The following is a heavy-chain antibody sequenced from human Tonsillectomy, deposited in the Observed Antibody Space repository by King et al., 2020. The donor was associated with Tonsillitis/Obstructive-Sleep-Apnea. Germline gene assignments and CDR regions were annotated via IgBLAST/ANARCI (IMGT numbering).Heavy chain of an antibody. CDR2: IYWDDDK. J-gene: IGHJ5*02. CDR3: ARVTIFGVVIGYNWFDP. D-gene: IGHD3-3*01. Sequence: ITLQESGPTLVKPTQTLTLTCTFSGFSLSTSGVGVGWIRQPPGKALEWLALIYWDDDKRYSPSLKSRLTITKDTSKNQVVLTMTNMDPVDTATYYCARVTIFGVVIGYNWFDPWGQGTLVTVPS. V-gene: IGHV2-5*02. CDR1: GFSLSTSGVG.